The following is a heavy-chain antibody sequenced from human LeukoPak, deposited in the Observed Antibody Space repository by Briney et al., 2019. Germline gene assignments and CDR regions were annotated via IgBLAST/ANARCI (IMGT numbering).Heavy chain of an antibody. D-gene: IGHD3-3*01. Sequence: GGSLRLSCAASGFTFSSYSMNWVRQAPGKGLEWVSSISSSSSYIYYADSVKGRFTISRDNAKNSPYLQMNSLRVEDTGVYYCARGGMSYYDFWSGHSEFQHWGQGTLVTVSS. CDR3: ARGGMSYYDFWSGHSEFQH. CDR1: GFTFSSYS. V-gene: IGHV3-21*01. CDR2: ISSSSSYI. J-gene: IGHJ1*01.